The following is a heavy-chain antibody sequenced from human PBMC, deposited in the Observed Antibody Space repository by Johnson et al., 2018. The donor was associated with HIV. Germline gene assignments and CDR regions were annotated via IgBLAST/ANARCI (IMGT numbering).Heavy chain of an antibody. CDR1: GFTFSSYA. J-gene: IGHJ3*02. D-gene: IGHD2-8*01. CDR2: ITGSSVST. CDR3: ASEWDAFDI. Sequence: MQLVESGGGLAQPGGSLRLSCAASGFTFSSYAMSWVRQPPGKGLEWFAAITGSSVSTYYAYSVKGRFTISRDNAKNSMYLQMNSLRAEDTAVYYCASEWDAFDIWGKGTMVTVSS. V-gene: IGHV3-23*04.